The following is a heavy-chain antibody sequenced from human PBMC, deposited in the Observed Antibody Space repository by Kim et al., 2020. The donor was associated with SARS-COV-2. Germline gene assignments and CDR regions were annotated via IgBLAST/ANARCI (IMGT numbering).Heavy chain of an antibody. D-gene: IGHD3-22*01. Sequence: GGSLRLSCAASGFTFSDYYMSWIRQAPGKGLEWVSYISSSGSTIYYADSVKGRFTISRDNAKNSLYLQMNSLRAEDTAVYYCARSDLTTIVVVYWGGFDYWGQGTLVTVSS. CDR3: ARSDLTTIVVVYWGGFDY. CDR1: GFTFSDYY. V-gene: IGHV3-11*01. J-gene: IGHJ4*02. CDR2: ISSSGSTI.